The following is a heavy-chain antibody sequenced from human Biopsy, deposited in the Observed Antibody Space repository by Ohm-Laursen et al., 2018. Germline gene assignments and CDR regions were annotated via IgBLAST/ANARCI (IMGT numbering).Heavy chain of an antibody. D-gene: IGHD2-2*01. Sequence: SLRLSCTASGFTSSSYWMSWVRQAPGRGLEWVANIKQDGNDKYYVDSVKGRFTISRDNAKNSLFLQMNSLRAEDTAVYYCATEVVPAGIGGHWLDPWGQGTLVTVSS. CDR3: ATEVVPAGIGGHWLDP. V-gene: IGHV3-7*04. CDR2: IKQDGNDK. CDR1: GFTSSSYW. J-gene: IGHJ5*02.